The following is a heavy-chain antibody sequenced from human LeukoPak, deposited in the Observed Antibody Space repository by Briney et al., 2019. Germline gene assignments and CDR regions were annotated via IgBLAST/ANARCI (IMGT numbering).Heavy chain of an antibody. CDR2: ISYDGSNK. J-gene: IGHJ4*02. Sequence: GGSLRLSCAASGFTFSSYGMHWVRQAPGKGLEWVAVISYDGSNKYYADSVKGRFTISRDNSKNSLYLQMSSLRVEDTAVYHCARDMDQLPDENWGRGTLVTVSS. V-gene: IGHV3-30*03. CDR1: GFTFSSYG. D-gene: IGHD2-2*01. CDR3: ARDMDQLPDEN.